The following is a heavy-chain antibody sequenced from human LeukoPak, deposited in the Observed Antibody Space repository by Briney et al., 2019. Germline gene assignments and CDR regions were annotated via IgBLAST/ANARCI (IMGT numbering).Heavy chain of an antibody. J-gene: IGHJ3*02. CDR3: ARDAGIVVVPAAIGDAFDI. V-gene: IGHV4-4*07. CDR2: IYTSGST. CDR1: GGSFSSYY. D-gene: IGHD2-2*01. Sequence: SETLSLTCTVSGGSFSSYYWSLIRQPAGKGLEWIGRIYTSGSTNYNPSLKSRVTMSVDTSKNQFSLKLSSVTAADTAVYYCARDAGIVVVPAAIGDAFDIWGQGTMVTVSS.